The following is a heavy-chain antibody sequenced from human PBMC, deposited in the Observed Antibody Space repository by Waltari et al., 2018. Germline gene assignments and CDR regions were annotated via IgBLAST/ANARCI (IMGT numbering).Heavy chain of an antibody. Sequence: EVQLVESGGDLVRPGGSLRLSCAASGFSFSNAWMSWVRQAPGKGLEWVGRIKSKTDGGTTDDAAPVKGRFTISRDDSENTLYLQMNSLKTEDTAVYYCTTLFGDFWSGYFFDYWGQGTLVTVSS. J-gene: IGHJ4*02. V-gene: IGHV3-15*01. CDR1: GFSFSNAW. CDR3: TTLFGDFWSGYFFDY. D-gene: IGHD3-3*01. CDR2: IKSKTDGGTT.